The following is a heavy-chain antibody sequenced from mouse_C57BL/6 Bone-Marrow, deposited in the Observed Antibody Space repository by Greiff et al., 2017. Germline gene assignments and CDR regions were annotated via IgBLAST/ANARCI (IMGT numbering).Heavy chain of an antibody. D-gene: IGHD1-1*01. V-gene: IGHV1-53*01. CDR3: ARSLLRFLPWFAY. CDR1: GYTFTSYW. J-gene: IGHJ3*01. CDR2: ITPSNGGT. Sequence: QVQLQQPGTELVKPGASVKLSCKASGYTFTSYWMHWVKQRPGQGLEWIGNITPSNGGTNYNEKFKSKATLTVDKSSSTAYMQLISLTSADSAVYYCARSLLRFLPWFAYWGQGSLVTVSA.